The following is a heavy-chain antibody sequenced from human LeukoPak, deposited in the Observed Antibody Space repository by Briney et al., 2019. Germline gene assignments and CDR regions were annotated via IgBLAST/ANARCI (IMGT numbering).Heavy chain of an antibody. V-gene: IGHV4-59*08. CDR3: ARRGYSYGYGSGWYFDL. Sequence: PSETLSLTCTVSGGSISSYYWSWIRQPPGKGLEWIGYIYYSGSTNYNPSLKSRVTISVDTSKNQFSLKLSSVTAADTAVYYCARRGYSYGYGSGWYFDLWGRGTLVTVSS. D-gene: IGHD5-18*01. CDR1: GGSISSYY. J-gene: IGHJ2*01. CDR2: IYYSGST.